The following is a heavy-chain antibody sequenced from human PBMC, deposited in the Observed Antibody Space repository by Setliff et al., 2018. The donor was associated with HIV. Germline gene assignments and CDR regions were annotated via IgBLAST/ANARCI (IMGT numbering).Heavy chain of an antibody. CDR1: DGSFSGYY. D-gene: IGHD3-16*01. Sequence: SETLSLTCAVYDGSFSGYYWSWIRQPPGKGLEWIGEINHRGTTNSNPSLKRRVTISVDTSKSQFSLRLNSVTAADTAMYYCVHSLLGAPMVDYWGQGTLVTVSS. V-gene: IGHV4-34*01. CDR2: INHRGTT. J-gene: IGHJ4*02. CDR3: VHSLLGAPMVDY.